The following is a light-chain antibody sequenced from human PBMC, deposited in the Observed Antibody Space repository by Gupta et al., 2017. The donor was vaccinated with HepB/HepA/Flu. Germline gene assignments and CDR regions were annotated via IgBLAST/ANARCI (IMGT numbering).Light chain of an antibody. CDR3: TSYSHTTHIV. V-gene: IGLV2-14*01. CDR1: STDIGGYEY. CDR2: EVS. J-gene: IGLJ2*01. Sequence: SALTQVASVSGSPGQSITISCTGTSTDIGGYEYVSWYQHHPGKAPKLLIYEVSRRPAGVSSRFSASKSGITASLTISGRQEEDEADYYGTSYSHTTHIVFGGGTKLTVL.